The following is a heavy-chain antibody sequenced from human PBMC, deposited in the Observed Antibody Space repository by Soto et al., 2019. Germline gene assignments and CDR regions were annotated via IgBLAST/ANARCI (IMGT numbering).Heavy chain of an antibody. CDR2: ISPILGIA. CDR3: AREEYYYGSGAFFDS. D-gene: IGHD3-10*01. J-gene: IGHJ4*02. Sequence: QVQLVQSGAEVKKPGSSVKVSCKASGGTFSSYTISWVRQAPGQGLEWMGRISPILGIANYAQKFQGRVTITAAKSTSTAYMELSRLSSEDIAVYYCAREEYYYGSGAFFDSWGQATLVTVSS. V-gene: IGHV1-69*08. CDR1: GGTFSSYT.